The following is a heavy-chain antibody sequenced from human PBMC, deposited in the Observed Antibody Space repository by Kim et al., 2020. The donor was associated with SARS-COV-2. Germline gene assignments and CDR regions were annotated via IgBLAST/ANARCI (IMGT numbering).Heavy chain of an antibody. CDR1: GFTFSSYS. J-gene: IGHJ5*02. Sequence: GGSLRLSCAASGFTFSSYSMNWVRQAPGKGLEWVSSISSSSSYIYYADSVKGRFTISRDNAKNSLYLQMNSLRAEDTAVYYCAREGIAAAGTSHPPYNWFDPWGQGTLVTVSS. CDR3: AREGIAAAGTSHPPYNWFDP. V-gene: IGHV3-21*01. CDR2: ISSSSSYI. D-gene: IGHD6-13*01.